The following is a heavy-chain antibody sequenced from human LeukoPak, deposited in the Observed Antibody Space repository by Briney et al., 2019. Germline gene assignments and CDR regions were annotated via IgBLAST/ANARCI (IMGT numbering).Heavy chain of an antibody. J-gene: IGHJ4*02. CDR1: GFTYSSYW. Sequence: GGSLRLSCAASGFTYSSYWMSWVRQAPGKGLEWVANIKQDGSEKYYVDSVKGRLTISRDNTKNSLYLQMNSLRAEDTAVYFCAREGVLAAADYWGQGTLVTVSS. V-gene: IGHV3-7*01. CDR3: AREGVLAAADY. CDR2: IKQDGSEK. D-gene: IGHD2-2*01.